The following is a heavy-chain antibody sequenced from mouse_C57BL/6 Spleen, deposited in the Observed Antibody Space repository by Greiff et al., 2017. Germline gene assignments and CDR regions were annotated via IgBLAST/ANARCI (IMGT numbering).Heavy chain of an antibody. CDR1: GFNIKDDY. Sequence: VQLQQSGAELVRPGASVKLSCTASGFNIKDDYMHWVKQRPEQGLEWIGWIDPENGDTEYAPKFQGKATITADTSSNTAYLQLSSLTSEDTAVYYCTTDYYGSSPWFAYWGQGTLVTVSA. J-gene: IGHJ3*01. CDR3: TTDYYGSSPWFAY. CDR2: IDPENGDT. D-gene: IGHD1-1*01. V-gene: IGHV14-4*01.